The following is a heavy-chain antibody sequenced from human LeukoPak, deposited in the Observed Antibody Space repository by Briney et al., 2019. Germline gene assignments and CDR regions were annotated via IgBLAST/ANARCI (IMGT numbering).Heavy chain of an antibody. V-gene: IGHV1-69*06. Sequence: GASVKVSCKASGGTFSSYAISWVRQAPGQGLEWMGGIIPIFGTANYAQKLQGRVTITADKSTSTAYMELSSLRSEDTAVYYCARDDILTGYYSFDYWGQGTLVTVSS. CDR1: GGTFSSYA. J-gene: IGHJ4*02. D-gene: IGHD3-9*01. CDR2: IIPIFGTA. CDR3: ARDDILTGYYSFDY.